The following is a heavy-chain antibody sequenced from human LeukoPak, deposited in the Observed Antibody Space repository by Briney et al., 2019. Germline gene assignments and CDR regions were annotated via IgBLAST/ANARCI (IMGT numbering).Heavy chain of an antibody. V-gene: IGHV3-48*03. CDR3: ARDGPRSVSSSSYFDY. CDR2: ISSSGSTT. D-gene: IGHD6-13*01. Sequence: GGSLRLSCAASGFTFSSYEMNWVRQAPGKGLEWVSYISSSGSTTYYADSVKGRLTISRDNAKNSLYLQMNSLRAEDTAVYYCARDGPRSVSSSSYFDYWGQGTLVTVSP. J-gene: IGHJ4*02. CDR1: GFTFSSYE.